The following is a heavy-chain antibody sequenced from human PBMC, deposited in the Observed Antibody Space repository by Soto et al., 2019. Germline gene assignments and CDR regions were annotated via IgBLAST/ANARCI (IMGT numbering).Heavy chain of an antibody. V-gene: IGHV4-59*01. CDR3: AREVAVAGTWSLSNNWLDP. CDR1: GGSISSYY. D-gene: IGHD6-19*01. Sequence: PSETLSLTCTVSGGSISSYYWSWIRQPPGKGLEWIGYIYYSGSTNYNPSLKSRVTISVDTSKNQFSLKLSSVTAADTAVYYCAREVAVAGTWSLSNNWLDPWGQGTLVTVSS. CDR2: IYYSGST. J-gene: IGHJ5*02.